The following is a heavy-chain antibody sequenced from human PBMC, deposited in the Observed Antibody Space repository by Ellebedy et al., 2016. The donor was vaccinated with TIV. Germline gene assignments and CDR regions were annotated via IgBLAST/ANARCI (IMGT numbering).Heavy chain of an antibody. CDR1: GYIFSNFW. Sequence: GESLKISCHGSGYIFSNFWIAWVRQMPGRGPEWMGNIYPGDSDTRYSPSFQGQVTISADKSINTAYLQWSSLKASDTALYYCVRHASFGDFWGQGTPVTISS. D-gene: IGHD3-3*01. V-gene: IGHV5-51*01. J-gene: IGHJ4*02. CDR2: IYPGDSDT. CDR3: VRHASFGDF.